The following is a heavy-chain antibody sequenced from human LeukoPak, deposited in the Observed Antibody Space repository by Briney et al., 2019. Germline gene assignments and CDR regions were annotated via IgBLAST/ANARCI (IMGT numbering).Heavy chain of an antibody. CDR3: ARDLVGSHTSYSSGAWDY. CDR2: IIPIFDTA. J-gene: IGHJ4*02. Sequence: ASVKVSCKASGGTFSNYAISWVRQAPGQGLEWMGEIIPIFDTADYAQKFQGRLRITADESTSTAYMELSSLRAEDTAVYYCARDLVGSHTSYSSGAWDYWGQGTLVTVSS. CDR1: GGTFSNYA. V-gene: IGHV1-69*13. D-gene: IGHD2-21*01.